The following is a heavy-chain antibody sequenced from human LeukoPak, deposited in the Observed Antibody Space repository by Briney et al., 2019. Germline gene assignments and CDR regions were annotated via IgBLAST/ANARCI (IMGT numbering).Heavy chain of an antibody. CDR3: ARHVRSGYSSGWADWYFDL. V-gene: IGHV4-39*01. CDR1: GGSISSGSYD. CDR2: IYYSGST. J-gene: IGHJ2*01. Sequence: SQTLSLTCTVSGGSISSGSYDWSWIRQPAGKGLEWIGSIYYSGSTYYNPSLKSRVTISVDTSKNQFYLKLSSVTAADTAVYYCARHVRSGYSSGWADWYFDLWGRGTLVTVSS. D-gene: IGHD6-19*01.